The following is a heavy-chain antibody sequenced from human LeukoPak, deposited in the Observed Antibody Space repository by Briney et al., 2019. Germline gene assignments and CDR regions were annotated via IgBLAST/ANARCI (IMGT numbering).Heavy chain of an antibody. CDR1: GGTFSSYA. Sequence: GASVKVSCKASGGTFSSYAISWVRQAPGRGLEWMGGIIPIFGTANYAQKFQGRVTITADESTSTAYMELSSLRSEDTAVYYCARGLSSGSYYRLMDVWGTGTTVTVSS. CDR3: ARGLSSGSYYRLMDV. J-gene: IGHJ6*03. D-gene: IGHD3-10*01. V-gene: IGHV1-69*01. CDR2: IIPIFGTA.